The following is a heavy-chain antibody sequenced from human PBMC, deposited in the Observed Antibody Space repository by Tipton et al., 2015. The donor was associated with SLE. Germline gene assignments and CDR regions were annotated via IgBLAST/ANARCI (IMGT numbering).Heavy chain of an antibody. CDR2: IFHSGNA. CDR1: GGSINSGDYS. Sequence: TLSLTCAVYGGSINSGDYSWSWIRQPPGKGLEWIGYIFHSGNAYYNPSLKSRVTISVDMSRNQFSLRLDSVTAADTALYYCARGEMDVFDIWGQGTVVSVSS. J-gene: IGHJ3*02. V-gene: IGHV4-30-2*01. CDR3: ARGEMDVFDI.